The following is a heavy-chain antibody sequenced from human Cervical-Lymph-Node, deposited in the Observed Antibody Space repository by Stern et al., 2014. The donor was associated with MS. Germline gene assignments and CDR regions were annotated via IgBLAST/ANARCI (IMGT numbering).Heavy chain of an antibody. D-gene: IGHD2-15*01. CDR2: IWDDGSNK. Sequence: VQLVESGGGVVQPGRSLRLSCAASGFTFSSYGMHWVRQAPGTGLEWWAVIWDDGSNKYYADSVKGRFTISRDNSKNTLYLQMNSLRAEDTAVYYCARDDCSGGSCYFSPAFDIWGQGTMVTVSS. CDR3: ARDDCSGGSCYFSPAFDI. CDR1: GFTFSSYG. V-gene: IGHV3-33*01. J-gene: IGHJ3*02.